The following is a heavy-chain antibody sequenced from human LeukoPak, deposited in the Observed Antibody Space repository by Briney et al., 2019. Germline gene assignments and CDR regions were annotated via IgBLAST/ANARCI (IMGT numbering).Heavy chain of an antibody. V-gene: IGHV3-23*01. Sequence: GGSLRLSCAASGFSFSNYGMNWVRQAPGKGLEWVSGIIGSGGSTYYADSVKGRFTISRDNSKNTLYLQMNSLRAEDTAVYYCATRDSDDYWGQGTLVTVSS. CDR1: GFSFSNYG. D-gene: IGHD2-21*02. CDR2: IIGSGGST. CDR3: ATRDSDDY. J-gene: IGHJ4*02.